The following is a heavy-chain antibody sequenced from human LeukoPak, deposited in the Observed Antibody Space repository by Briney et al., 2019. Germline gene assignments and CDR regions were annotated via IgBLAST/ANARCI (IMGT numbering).Heavy chain of an antibody. D-gene: IGHD3-3*01. J-gene: IGHJ5*02. CDR3: ARDGIIKTGYYDFWSGYLPNNWFDP. CDR2: INHSGST. Sequence: PSETLSLTCAVYGGSFSGYYWSWIRQPPGKGLEWIGEINHSGSTNYNPSLKSRVTISVDTSKNQFSLKLSSVTAADTAVYYCARDGIIKTGYYDFWSGYLPNNWFDPWGQGTLVTVSS. CDR1: GGSFSGYY. V-gene: IGHV4-34*01.